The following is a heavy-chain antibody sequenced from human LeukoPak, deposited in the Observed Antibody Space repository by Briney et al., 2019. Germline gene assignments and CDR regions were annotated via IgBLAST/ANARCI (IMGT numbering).Heavy chain of an antibody. D-gene: IGHD1-7*01. Sequence: GGSLRLSCAASGFTFSNAWMNWVRQAPGKGLEWVSVIYSGGSTYYADSVKGRFTISRDNSKNTLYLQMNSLRAEDTAVYYCARDRGTAYFDYWGQGTLVTVSS. CDR2: IYSGGST. CDR1: GFTFSNAW. V-gene: IGHV3-53*01. J-gene: IGHJ4*02. CDR3: ARDRGTAYFDY.